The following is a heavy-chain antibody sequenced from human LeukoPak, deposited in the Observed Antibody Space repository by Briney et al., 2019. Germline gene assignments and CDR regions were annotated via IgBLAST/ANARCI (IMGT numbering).Heavy chain of an antibody. Sequence: GGSLRLSCAASGFTFDDYCMSWVRQPPGKGLEWVAGINWNGSSTGYADSVKGRFTISRDNAKNSLYLQMNSLRAEDRALYYCARDLALPARYFDWLLWSGGSFYMDVWGKGNTVTVSS. J-gene: IGHJ6*03. CDR2: INWNGSST. CDR1: GFTFDDYC. D-gene: IGHD3-9*01. CDR3: ARDLALPARYFDWLLWSGGSFYMDV. V-gene: IGHV3-20*04.